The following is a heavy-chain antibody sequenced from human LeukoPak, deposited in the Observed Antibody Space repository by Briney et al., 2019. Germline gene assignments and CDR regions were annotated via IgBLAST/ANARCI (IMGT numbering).Heavy chain of an antibody. CDR1: APSFTSNY. Sequence: SASQSLTCTVSAPSFTSNYWAWIRQPAGKGREWIRYIYCSGTTNYNPALERRITMSVNMSKTQFSLRLNSVTATDTAVYYCARLDCGGDCYVDYWGQGTLVTVSS. V-gene: IGHV4-59*08. D-gene: IGHD2-21*02. CDR3: ARLDCGGDCYVDY. J-gene: IGHJ4*02. CDR2: IYCSGTT.